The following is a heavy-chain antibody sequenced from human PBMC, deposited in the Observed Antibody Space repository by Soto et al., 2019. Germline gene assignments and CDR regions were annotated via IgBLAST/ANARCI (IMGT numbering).Heavy chain of an antibody. D-gene: IGHD2-2*01. CDR2: INHSGST. Sequence: SETPSLPCAFYGGSFSGYYWGWIRPPPGKGLEWIGEINHSGSTNYNPSLKSRVTISVDTSKNQFSLKLSSVTAADTAVYYCARSRGCSSTSCYHDYWGQGTLVTVSS. CDR3: ARSRGCSSTSCYHDY. CDR1: GGSFSGYY. V-gene: IGHV4-34*01. J-gene: IGHJ4*02.